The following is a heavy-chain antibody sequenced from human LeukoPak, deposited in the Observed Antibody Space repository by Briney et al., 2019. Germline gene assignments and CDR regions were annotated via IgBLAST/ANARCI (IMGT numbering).Heavy chain of an antibody. CDR3: VKGPRPDITVAHTVEN. Sequence: GGSLILSCAASGFIFSNYAMSWVRQVPGRGLEWVSTVSSRGDSTYVADSVKGRFTISRDNSKNSLYLQMNTVRAEDTAVYYCVKGPRPDITVAHTVENWGQGTLVTVSS. V-gene: IGHV3-23*01. D-gene: IGHD6-19*01. J-gene: IGHJ4*02. CDR2: VSSRGDST. CDR1: GFIFSNYA.